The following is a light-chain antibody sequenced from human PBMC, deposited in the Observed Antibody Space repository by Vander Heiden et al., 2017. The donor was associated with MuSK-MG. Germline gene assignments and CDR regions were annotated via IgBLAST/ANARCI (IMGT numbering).Light chain of an antibody. Sequence: MTQSPSSLSASVGDRVTITCRASQSISSYLNWYQQKPGKAPKLLIYAASSLQSGVPSRFSGSGSGTDFTLTISSLQPEDFATYYCQQSYSTPFTFGLGTKVDIK. J-gene: IGKJ3*01. CDR3: QQSYSTPFT. CDR2: AAS. V-gene: IGKV1-39*01. CDR1: QSISSY.